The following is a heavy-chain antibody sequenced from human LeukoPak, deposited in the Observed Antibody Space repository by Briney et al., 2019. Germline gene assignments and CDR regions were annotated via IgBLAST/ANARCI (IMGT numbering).Heavy chain of an antibody. CDR1: GYSISSGYY. CDR3: ARERIAAADITFDY. CDR2: IYHSGST. V-gene: IGHV4-38-2*02. D-gene: IGHD6-13*01. Sequence: PSETLSLTCTVSGYSISSGYYWGWIRQPPGKGLEWIGSIYHSGSTYYNPSLKSRVTISVDTSKNQFSLKLSSVTAADTAVYYCARERIAAADITFDYWGQGTLVTVSS. J-gene: IGHJ4*02.